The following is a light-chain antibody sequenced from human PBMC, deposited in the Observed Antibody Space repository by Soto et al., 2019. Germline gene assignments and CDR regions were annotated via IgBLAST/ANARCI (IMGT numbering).Light chain of an antibody. J-gene: IGKJ4*01. Sequence: DIQMTQSPSSLSASIVERVTITCQASQNITNNLSWYQQKPGKAPNLLIYHASKLAKGVTSRFSGSGSGTDFTFTISSLQPEDIATYYCQQYDSLPLTFGGGTKVDIK. CDR2: HAS. CDR1: QNITNN. V-gene: IGKV1-33*01. CDR3: QQYDSLPLT.